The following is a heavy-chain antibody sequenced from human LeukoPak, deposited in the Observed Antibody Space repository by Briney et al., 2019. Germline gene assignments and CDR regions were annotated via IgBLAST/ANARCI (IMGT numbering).Heavy chain of an antibody. V-gene: IGHV3-23*01. CDR1: GFTVSSYG. Sequence: GGSLRHSCAASGFTVSSYGMTWVRQAPGKGLEGVSAFSATDGSAQYAESVKGRFTISRDNSKNSLYLQMNSLRDEDTAVYYCAKARIASAGTGAFDVWGQGTMVTVSS. J-gene: IGHJ3*01. CDR2: FSATDGSA. CDR3: AKARIASAGTGAFDV. D-gene: IGHD6-13*01.